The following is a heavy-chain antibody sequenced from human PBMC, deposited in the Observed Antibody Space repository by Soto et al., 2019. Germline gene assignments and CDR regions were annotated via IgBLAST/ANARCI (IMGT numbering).Heavy chain of an antibody. CDR1: GYTFTSYY. Sequence: QVQLVQSGAEVKKPGASVKVSCKASGYTFTSYYMHWVRQAPGQGLEMMGIIIPSGGSTTYAQKFQGRVRMNRDTSTCTVYMELSSLRSEDTAVYYCARVYCSGGGCYGIDYWGQGTLVTVSS. CDR3: ARVYCSGGGCYGIDY. CDR2: IIPSGGST. V-gene: IGHV1-46*01. D-gene: IGHD2-15*01. J-gene: IGHJ4*02.